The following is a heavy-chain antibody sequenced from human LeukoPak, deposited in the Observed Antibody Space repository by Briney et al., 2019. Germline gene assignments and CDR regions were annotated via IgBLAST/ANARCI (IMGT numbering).Heavy chain of an antibody. D-gene: IGHD6-19*01. CDR2: IIPIFGTA. J-gene: IGHJ4*02. CDR3: AKEHTIAVADY. CDR1: GGTFSSYA. Sequence: GASVKVSCKASGGTFSSYAISWVRQAPGQGLEWMGGIIPIFGTANYAQKFQGRVTITADESTSTAYMELSSLRSEDTAVYYCAKEHTIAVADYWGQGTLVTVSS. V-gene: IGHV1-69*13.